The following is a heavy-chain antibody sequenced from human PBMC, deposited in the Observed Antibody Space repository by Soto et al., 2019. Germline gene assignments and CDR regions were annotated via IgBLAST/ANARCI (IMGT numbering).Heavy chain of an antibody. V-gene: IGHV1-18*01. D-gene: IGHD1-1*01. Sequence: QVQLVQSGAEVKKPGASVKVSCKASGYTFTSYGISWVRQAPGQGLEWMGWISAYNGNTNYAQKLQGRVTMTTDTTTSTAFMEVMSLRSDHTAVYYGERGGRGPSSPRRWKPSSPCYYGMDVWGQGTTVTVSS. CDR3: ERGGRGPSSPRRWKPSSPCYYGMDV. J-gene: IGHJ6*02. CDR1: GYTFTSYG. CDR2: ISAYNGNT.